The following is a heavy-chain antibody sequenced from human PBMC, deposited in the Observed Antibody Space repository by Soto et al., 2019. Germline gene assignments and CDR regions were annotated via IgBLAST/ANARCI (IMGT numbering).Heavy chain of an antibody. CDR1: GYTFTSYG. V-gene: IGHV1-18*01. CDR2: ISAYNGNT. Sequence: KVSCKASGYTFTSYGISWVQQAPGQGLEWMGWISAYNGNTNYAQKLQGRVTMTTDTSTSTAYMELRSLRSDDTAVYYCARVHPPPGVTTGAFDIWGQGTMVTV. J-gene: IGHJ3*02. CDR3: ARVHPPPGVTTGAFDI. D-gene: IGHD4-17*01.